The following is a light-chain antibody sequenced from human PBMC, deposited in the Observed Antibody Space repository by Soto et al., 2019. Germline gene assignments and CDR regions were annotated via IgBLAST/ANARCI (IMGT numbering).Light chain of an antibody. J-gene: IGLJ1*01. CDR3: CSYAGSRYV. CDR1: SSDVGGYNY. Sequence: QSALTQPRSVSGSPGQSVTISCTGTSSDVGGYNYVSWYQQHPGKAPKLMIYDVSKRPSGVPDRFSGSKSGNTASLTISGLQAEDEADYYCCSYAGSRYVFGTGTMLTVL. V-gene: IGLV2-11*01. CDR2: DVS.